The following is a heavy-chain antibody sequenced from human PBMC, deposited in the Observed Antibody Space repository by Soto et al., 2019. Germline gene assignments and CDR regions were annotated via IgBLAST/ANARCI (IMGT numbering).Heavy chain of an antibody. J-gene: IGHJ6*02. Sequence: QMQLVESGGGLVEPGGYLRLSFEASGFTFSNHYMSWVRQAPGKGLAWISYISRSGSTIYYADSIRGRFTISRDNSKKSLYLQMDSLRAEDTAMYYCGRHPELWDDNVATRPSTYYYGMDVWGQGTTVTVSS. D-gene: IGHD5-18*01. CDR1: GFTFSNHY. V-gene: IGHV3-11*01. CDR2: ISRSGSTI. CDR3: GRHPELWDDNVATRPSTYYYGMDV.